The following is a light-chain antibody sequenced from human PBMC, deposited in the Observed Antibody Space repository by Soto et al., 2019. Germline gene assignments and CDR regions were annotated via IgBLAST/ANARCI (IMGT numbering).Light chain of an antibody. V-gene: IGLV2-23*01. Sequence: QSALTQPASVSGSPGQSITISCTGTSSDVGSYNLVSWYQQHPGKAPKLMIYEGSKRPSGVSNRFSGPKSGNTASLTISGLQAEDEADYYCCSYAGTSLYVFGTGTKVTVL. CDR2: EGS. J-gene: IGLJ1*01. CDR1: SSDVGSYNL. CDR3: CSYAGTSLYV.